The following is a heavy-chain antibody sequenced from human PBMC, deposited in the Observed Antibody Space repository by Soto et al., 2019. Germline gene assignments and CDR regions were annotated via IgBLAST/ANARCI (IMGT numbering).Heavy chain of an antibody. Sequence: GESLKISCKGSGYSFTSYWIGWVRQMPGKGLEWMGIIYPGDSDTRYSPSFQGQVTIPADKSISTAYLQWSSLKASDTAMYYCARHRDPTTVRSDYYYGMDVWGQGTTVTVSS. CDR1: GYSFTSYW. CDR2: IYPGDSDT. CDR3: ARHRDPTTVRSDYYYGMDV. D-gene: IGHD4-17*01. V-gene: IGHV5-51*01. J-gene: IGHJ6*02.